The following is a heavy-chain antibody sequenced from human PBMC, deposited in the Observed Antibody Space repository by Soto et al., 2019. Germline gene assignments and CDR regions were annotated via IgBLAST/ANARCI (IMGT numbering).Heavy chain of an antibody. D-gene: IGHD6-19*01. CDR3: ARVAPRGVAVARDY. Sequence: QVQLVQSGPEVKKPGASVKVSCKASGNTFASHGFSWVRQAPGQGLEWVGWISGFNGQTNYALRFQSRVTLTTDTSMSTTYMALRSGRSVGTAVYFCARVAPRGVAVARDYWGQGALVTVSS. CDR1: GNTFASHG. V-gene: IGHV1-18*01. CDR2: ISGFNGQT. J-gene: IGHJ4*02.